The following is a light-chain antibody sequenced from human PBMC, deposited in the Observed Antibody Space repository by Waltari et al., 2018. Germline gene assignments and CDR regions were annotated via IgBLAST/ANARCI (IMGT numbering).Light chain of an antibody. CDR3: QQYNNWPFT. J-gene: IGKJ2*01. Sequence: EIVMPQSPATLSVSPGERATLSCRASQSVSSNFAWYQQNPAQAPRLLIYGASTRATGIPARFSGSGSGAEFTLTISSPQSEDFAVYYCQQYNNWPFTFGQGTKLEIK. V-gene: IGKV3-15*01. CDR2: GAS. CDR1: QSVSSN.